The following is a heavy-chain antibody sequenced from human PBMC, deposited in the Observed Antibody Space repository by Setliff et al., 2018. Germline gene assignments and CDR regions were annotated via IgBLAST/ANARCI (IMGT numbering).Heavy chain of an antibody. J-gene: IGHJ6*02. V-gene: IGHV4-39*07. CDR3: ARENRYSSGWYSYYYGMDV. Sequence: PSETLSLTCPVSGGSISSSSYYWGWIRQPPGKGLEWIGSIYYSGSTYYNPSLKSRVTISVDTSKNQFSLKVSSVTAADTVVYYCARENRYSSGWYSYYYGMDVWGQGTTVTVSS. CDR2: IYYSGST. D-gene: IGHD6-19*01. CDR1: GGSISSSSYY.